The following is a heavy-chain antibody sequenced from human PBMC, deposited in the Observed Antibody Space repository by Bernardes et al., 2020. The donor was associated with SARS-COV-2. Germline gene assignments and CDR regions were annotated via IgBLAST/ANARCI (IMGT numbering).Heavy chain of an antibody. CDR1: GFTFSSYS. CDR2: ISSSSSTI. D-gene: IGHD5-18*01. J-gene: IGHJ4*02. V-gene: IGHV3-48*01. Sequence: GGSLRLSCAASGFTFSSYSMNWVRQAPGKGLEWVSYISSSSSTIYYADSVKGRFTISRDNAKNSLYLQMNSLRAEDTAVYYCAREAPYSYGQYYFDYWGQATLDTVSS. CDR3: AREAPYSYGQYYFDY.